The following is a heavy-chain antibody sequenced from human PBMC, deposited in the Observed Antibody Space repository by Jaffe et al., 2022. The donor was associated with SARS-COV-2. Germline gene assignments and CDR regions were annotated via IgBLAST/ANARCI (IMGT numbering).Heavy chain of an antibody. V-gene: IGHV1-58*02. J-gene: IGHJ3*02. Sequence: QMQLVQSGPEVKKPGTSVKVSCKASGFTFTSSAMQWVRQARGQRLEWIGWIVVGSGNTNYAQKFQERVTITRDMSTSTAYMELSSLRSEDTAVYYCAAGPSPTVPIGGHAFDIWGQGTMVTVSS. CDR1: GFTFTSSA. CDR2: IVVGSGNT. D-gene: IGHD4-17*01. CDR3: AAGPSPTVPIGGHAFDI.